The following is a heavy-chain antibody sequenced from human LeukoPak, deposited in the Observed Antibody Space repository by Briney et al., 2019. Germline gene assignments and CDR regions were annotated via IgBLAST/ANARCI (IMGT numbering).Heavy chain of an antibody. CDR2: IYDSGNT. J-gene: IGHJ3*02. Sequence: SETLSLTCTVSGYSISSGYYWGWIRQPPGKGLEWIGYIYDSGNTNYNPSLQSRVTISVDTSKNQFSLKLSSVTAADTAVYYCARSACSSTSCYAAFDIWGQGTMVTVSS. CDR1: GYSISSGYY. CDR3: ARSACSSTSCYAAFDI. D-gene: IGHD2-2*01. V-gene: IGHV4-38-2*02.